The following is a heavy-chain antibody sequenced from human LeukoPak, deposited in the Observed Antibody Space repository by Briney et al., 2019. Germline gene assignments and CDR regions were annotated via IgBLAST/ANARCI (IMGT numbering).Heavy chain of an antibody. D-gene: IGHD4-23*01. CDR2: IRSKAYGGTT. V-gene: IGHV3-49*04. CDR3: TREGHDYGGNFDY. CDR1: GFTFGDYA. J-gene: IGHJ4*02. Sequence: GGSLRLSCTASGFTFGDYAMSWVRQAPGKGLEWAGFIRSKAYGGTTEYAASVKGRFTISRDDSKSIAYLQMNSLKTEDTAVYYCTREGHDYGGNFDYWGQGTLVTVSS.